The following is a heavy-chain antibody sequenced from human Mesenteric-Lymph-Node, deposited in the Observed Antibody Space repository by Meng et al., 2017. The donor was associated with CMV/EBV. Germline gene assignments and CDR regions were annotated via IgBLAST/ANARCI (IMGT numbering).Heavy chain of an antibody. CDR3: ARIQNWGSLGDY. V-gene: IGHV1-69*01. Sequence: CKVSGGTFGDYTIIWVRQAPGQGLQWMGGIIPIFGTADYAQTFKNRITITADESTKTSYMELSSLKSDDTAVYYCARIQNWGSLGDYWGRGTLVTVSS. D-gene: IGHD7-27*01. CDR2: IIPIFGTA. J-gene: IGHJ4*02. CDR1: GGTFGDYT.